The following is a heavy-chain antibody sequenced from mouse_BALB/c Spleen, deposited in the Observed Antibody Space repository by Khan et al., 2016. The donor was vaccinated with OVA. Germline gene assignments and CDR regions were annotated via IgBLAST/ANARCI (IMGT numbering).Heavy chain of an antibody. Sequence: EVQLQESGPDLVKPSQSLSLTCTVTGYSITSGYSWHWIRQFPGNKLEWMGYIYFSGTINYNPYLKSRISITRAPSKNQFFLQLNSVTTEDTATYYCARDGNYMDYWGQGTSVTVSS. CDR2: IYFSGTI. V-gene: IGHV3-1*02. J-gene: IGHJ4*01. CDR1: GYSITSGYS. D-gene: IGHD2-1*01. CDR3: ARDGNYMDY.